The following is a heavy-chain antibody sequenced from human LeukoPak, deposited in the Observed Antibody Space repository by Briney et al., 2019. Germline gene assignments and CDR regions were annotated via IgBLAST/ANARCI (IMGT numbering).Heavy chain of an antibody. J-gene: IGHJ4*02. CDR2: ISGSGGST. V-gene: IGHV3-23*01. Sequence: PGGSLRLSCAASGFTFSSYAMSWVRQAPGKGLEWVSAISGSGGSTYYADSVKGRFTISRDNSKNTLYLHMNSLRGEDTAVYYCAKDLTTVTSQGDYWGQGTLVTVSS. CDR1: GFTFSSYA. D-gene: IGHD4-17*01. CDR3: AKDLTTVTSQGDY.